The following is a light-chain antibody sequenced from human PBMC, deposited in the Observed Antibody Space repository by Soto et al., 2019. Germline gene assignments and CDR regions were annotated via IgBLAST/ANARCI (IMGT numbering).Light chain of an antibody. J-gene: IGKJ4*01. Sequence: DIQMTQSPSTLSASVGDRVTITCRASQSVSSWLAWYQQKPGEVPKLLIYKASSLESGVPSRFSGSGSGTEFTLTISSLQPDDFVTYYCQQYSRNPLTFGGGTKGEI. CDR2: KAS. CDR1: QSVSSW. CDR3: QQYSRNPLT. V-gene: IGKV1-5*03.